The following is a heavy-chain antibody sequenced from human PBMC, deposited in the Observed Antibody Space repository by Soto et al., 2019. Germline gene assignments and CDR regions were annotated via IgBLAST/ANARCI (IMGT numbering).Heavy chain of an antibody. Sequence: GGSLRLSCAASGFTFSSYGMHWVRQAPGKGLEWVAVIWYDGSNKYYADSVKGRFTISRDNSKNTLYLQMNSLRAEDTAVYYCARGEITIFGVVPEIYYYGMDVWGQGTTVTVSS. J-gene: IGHJ6*02. D-gene: IGHD3-3*01. CDR2: IWYDGSNK. CDR3: ARGEITIFGVVPEIYYYGMDV. V-gene: IGHV3-33*01. CDR1: GFTFSSYG.